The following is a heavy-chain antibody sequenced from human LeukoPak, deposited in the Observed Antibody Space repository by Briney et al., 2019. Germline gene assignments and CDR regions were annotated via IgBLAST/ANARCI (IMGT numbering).Heavy chain of an antibody. J-gene: IGHJ3*02. CDR2: INHSGST. V-gene: IGHV4-34*01. Sequence: PSETLSLTCAVYGGSFSGYYWSWIRQPPGKGLEWIGEINHSGSTNYNPSLKSRVTISVDTSKNQFSLKLSSVTAADTAAYYCASYCSGGSCYAAFDIWGQGTMVTVSS. D-gene: IGHD2-15*01. CDR3: ASYCSGGSCYAAFDI. CDR1: GGSFSGYY.